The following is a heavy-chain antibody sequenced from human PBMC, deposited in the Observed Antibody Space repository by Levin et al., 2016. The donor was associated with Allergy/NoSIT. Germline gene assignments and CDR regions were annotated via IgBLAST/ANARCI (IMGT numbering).Heavy chain of an antibody. D-gene: IGHD1-26*01. CDR1: GGSISSYY. Sequence: SETLSLTCTVSGGSISSYYWSWIRQPPGKGLEWIGFIYDSGSTNYNPSLKSRVTISVDTSKKQLSLKLSSVTAADTAVYYCARRQVGATYYYYGMDVWGQGTTVTAP. J-gene: IGHJ6*02. V-gene: IGHV4-59*01. CDR3: ARRQVGATYYYYGMDV. CDR2: IYDSGST.